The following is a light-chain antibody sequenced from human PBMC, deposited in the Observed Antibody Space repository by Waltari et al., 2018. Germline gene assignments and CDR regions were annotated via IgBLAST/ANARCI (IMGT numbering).Light chain of an antibody. CDR3: SSYAGSNGMV. V-gene: IGLV2-8*01. CDR2: EVS. J-gene: IGLJ3*02. Sequence: QSALTQPPSASGSPGQSVTISCTGTNSDIGAYNYVSWYQQYPGKAPRVVIYEVSQRPPGVPGRFSGSKSGNTASLTVSGLQAEDEAEYHCSSYAGSNGMVFGGGTK. CDR1: NSDIGAYNY.